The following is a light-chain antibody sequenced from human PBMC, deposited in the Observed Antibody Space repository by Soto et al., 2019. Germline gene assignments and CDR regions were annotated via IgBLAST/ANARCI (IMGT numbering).Light chain of an antibody. J-gene: IGKJ2*01. Sequence: EIVMTQSPATLSVSPGERATLSCRASQSISYNLAWYQHKPGQAPRLLIYGASTRATGIPARFSGSGSGTESTLTISSLQSEDFAVYYCQQYNNWPPYTFGQGTKLEIK. CDR1: QSISYN. V-gene: IGKV3-15*01. CDR2: GAS. CDR3: QQYNNWPPYT.